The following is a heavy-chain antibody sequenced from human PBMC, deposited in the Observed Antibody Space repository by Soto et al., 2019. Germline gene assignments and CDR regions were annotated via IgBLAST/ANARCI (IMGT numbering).Heavy chain of an antibody. CDR1: GGSISSGGYY. CDR2: IYYSGST. V-gene: IGHV4-31*03. J-gene: IGHJ4*02. Sequence: SETLSLTCTVCGGSISSGGYYWSWIRQHPGKGLEWIGYIYYSGSTYYNPSLKSRVTISVDTSKNQFSLKLSSVTAADTAVYYCASVYSSSPLNDYWGQGTLVTVSS. CDR3: ASVYSSSPLNDY. D-gene: IGHD6-6*01.